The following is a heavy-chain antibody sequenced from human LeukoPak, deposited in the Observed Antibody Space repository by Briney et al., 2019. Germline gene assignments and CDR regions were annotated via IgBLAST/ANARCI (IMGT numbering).Heavy chain of an antibody. Sequence: SETLSLTCTVSGGSISSSSYYWGWIRQPPGKGLEWIGSIHYSGSTYYNPSLKSRVTISVDTSKNQFSLKLSSVTAADTAIYYCARRDYGGNSGFDYWGQGTLVTISS. CDR1: GGSISSSSYY. CDR2: IHYSGST. V-gene: IGHV4-39*01. D-gene: IGHD4-23*01. J-gene: IGHJ4*02. CDR3: ARRDYGGNSGFDY.